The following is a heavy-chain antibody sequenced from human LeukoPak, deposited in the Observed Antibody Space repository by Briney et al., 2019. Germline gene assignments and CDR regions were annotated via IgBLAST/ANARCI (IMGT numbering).Heavy chain of an antibody. Sequence: PSQTLSLTCTVSGGSISSHYWNWIRQSPGKGLEWIGCIYYSGNTNYNPSLKSRVTKSVDTSNNHFSLRLSSVTAADTAVYYCARRSMVRGLRAFDFWGQGTLITVSS. D-gene: IGHD3-10*01. CDR3: ARRSMVRGLRAFDF. J-gene: IGHJ4*02. CDR2: IYYSGNT. V-gene: IGHV4-59*08. CDR1: GGSISSHY.